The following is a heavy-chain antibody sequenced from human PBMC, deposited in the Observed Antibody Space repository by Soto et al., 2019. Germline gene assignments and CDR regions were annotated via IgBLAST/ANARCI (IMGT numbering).Heavy chain of an antibody. CDR2: ISSSSTI. CDR3: ARVVHYYGSGSYYGPYFDY. Sequence: GGSLRLSCAASGFTFSTCSMNWVRQAPGKGLEWVSSISSSSTIYYADSVKGRFTISRDNAKNTLFLQMNSLRTEDPAVYYCARVVHYYGSGSYYGPYFDYWGQGTMVTVPQ. CDR1: GFTFSTCS. J-gene: IGHJ4*02. D-gene: IGHD3-10*01. V-gene: IGHV3-48*04.